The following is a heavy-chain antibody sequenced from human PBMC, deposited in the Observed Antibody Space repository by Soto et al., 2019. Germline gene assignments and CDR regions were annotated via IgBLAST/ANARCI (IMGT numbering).Heavy chain of an antibody. D-gene: IGHD6-19*01. CDR1: GFTFGSSA. J-gene: IGHJ4*02. V-gene: IGHV1-58*01. Sequence: LVQSGPDVKKPWTSVKVSCKTSGFTFGSSAVQWVRQVRGQRLEWIGWIVVASGYSNVAQKFQDRVSLTRDLSTNTAFMEVSSLTSEDSAMYYCAADVIGVAGDFDHWGQGTLVSVSS. CDR3: AADVIGVAGDFDH. CDR2: IVVASGYS.